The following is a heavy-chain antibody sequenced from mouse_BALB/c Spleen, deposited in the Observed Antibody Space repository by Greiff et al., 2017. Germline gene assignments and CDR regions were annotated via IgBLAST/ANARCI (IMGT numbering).Heavy chain of an antibody. V-gene: IGHV7-3*02. J-gene: IGHJ3*01. CDR2: IRNKANGYTT. CDR1: GFTFTDYY. Sequence: EVKVEESGGGLVQPGGSLRLSCATSGFTFTDYYMSWVRQPPGKALEWLGFIRNKANGYTTEYSASVKGRFTISRDNSQSILYLQMNTLRAEDSATYYCARDEGLRREVWFAYWGQGTLVTVSA. CDR3: ARDEGLRREVWFAY. D-gene: IGHD2-2*01.